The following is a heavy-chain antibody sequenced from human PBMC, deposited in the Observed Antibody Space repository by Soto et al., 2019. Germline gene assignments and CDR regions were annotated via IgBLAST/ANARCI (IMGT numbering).Heavy chain of an antibody. CDR2: ISAYNGNT. V-gene: IGHV1-18*01. J-gene: IGHJ6*02. CDR1: GYTFTSYG. D-gene: IGHD6-13*01. CDR3: ARDKIHRYSSSWYYYYSGMDV. Sequence: ASVKVSCKASGYTFTSYGISWVRQAPGQGLEWMGWISAYNGNTNYAQKLQGRVTMTTDTSTSTAYMELRSLRSDDTAVYYCARDKIHRYSSSWYYYYSGMDVWGHGTKVTVSS.